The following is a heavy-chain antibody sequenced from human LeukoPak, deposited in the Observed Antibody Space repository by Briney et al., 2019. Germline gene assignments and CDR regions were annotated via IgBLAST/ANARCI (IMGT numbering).Heavy chain of an antibody. CDR3: AREGWEGSSSGSFDY. J-gene: IGHJ4*02. Sequence: PGGSLRLPCAASGFTFSSYAMHWVRQAPGKGLEWVAVISYDGSNKYYADSVKGRFTISRDNSKNTLYLQMNSLRAEDTAVYYCAREGWEGSSSGSFDYWGQGTLVTVSS. CDR1: GFTFSSYA. V-gene: IGHV3-30-3*01. D-gene: IGHD6-6*01. CDR2: ISYDGSNK.